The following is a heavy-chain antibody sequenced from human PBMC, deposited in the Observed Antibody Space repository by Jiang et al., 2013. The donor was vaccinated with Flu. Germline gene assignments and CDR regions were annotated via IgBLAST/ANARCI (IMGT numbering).Heavy chain of an antibody. J-gene: IGHJ4*02. CDR3: AKGAGYSSGALEY. D-gene: IGHD6-19*01. Sequence: VQLLESGGDLVQPGGSLRLSCAASGFTFGAYDMSWVRQAPGKGLQWVSSISGGGGATHYADSVRGQFTISRDNSKNTLYLQMNSLRIEDTAVYYCAKGAGYSSGALEYWGRGTLVTVSS. V-gene: IGHV3-23*01. CDR2: ISGGGGAT. CDR1: GFTFGAYD.